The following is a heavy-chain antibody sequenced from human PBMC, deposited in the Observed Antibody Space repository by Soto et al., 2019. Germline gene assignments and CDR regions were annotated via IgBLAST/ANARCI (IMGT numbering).Heavy chain of an antibody. V-gene: IGHV4-31*03. CDR2: IYYSGST. D-gene: IGHD5-18*01. CDR1: GGSISSGDYY. Sequence: PSETLSLTCTVSGGSISSGDYYWSWIRQHPGKGLEWIGYIYYSGSTYYNPSLKSRVTISVDTSKNQFSLKLSSVTAADTAVYYCARTGGYSYGFFDYWGQGTLVTVSS. CDR3: ARTGGYSYGFFDY. J-gene: IGHJ4*02.